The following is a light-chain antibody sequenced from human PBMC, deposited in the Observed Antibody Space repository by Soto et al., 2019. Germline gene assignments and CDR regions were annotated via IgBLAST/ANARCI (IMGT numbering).Light chain of an antibody. CDR3: LQSLQFPLT. Sequence: VMTQTPLSLSVTPGQSASISCRSSQTLLHSNGKSYLYWYLQKAGQAPQLLIYEVSKRFSGVPYRFSGSGAGTDFTLKISRVEAEDVGVYYCLQSLQFPLTFGGGTKVEIK. V-gene: IGKV2D-29*01. J-gene: IGKJ4*01. CDR1: QTLLHSNGKSY. CDR2: EVS.